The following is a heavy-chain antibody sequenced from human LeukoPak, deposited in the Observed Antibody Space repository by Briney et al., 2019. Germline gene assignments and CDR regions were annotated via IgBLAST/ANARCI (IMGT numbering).Heavy chain of an antibody. D-gene: IGHD6-6*01. V-gene: IGHV4-34*01. J-gene: IGHJ4*02. CDR2: IEHSGST. CDR1: GGSFSGYN. CDR3: AVNITALLHY. Sequence: SETLSLTSAVYGGSFSGYNWSWIPQRPGKGLKWIGEIEHSGSTTYNPSLKNRVTISGDTSNNQCALKLSSVPAGNTAGYYCAVNITALLHYWGERTLVTVSS.